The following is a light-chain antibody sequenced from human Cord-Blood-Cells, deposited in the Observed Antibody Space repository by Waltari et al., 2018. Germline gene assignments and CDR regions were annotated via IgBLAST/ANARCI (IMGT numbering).Light chain of an antibody. CDR3: QQYNNWPPWT. V-gene: IGKV3-15*01. Sequence: EIVMTQSPATLSVSPGERATLSCRASQSVSSNLAWYQQNPGQAPRPLIYGASTRATGIPARFSGSGSGTEFNLTINSLQSEDFAVYYCQQYNNWPPWTFGQGTKVEIK. CDR2: GAS. CDR1: QSVSSN. J-gene: IGKJ1*01.